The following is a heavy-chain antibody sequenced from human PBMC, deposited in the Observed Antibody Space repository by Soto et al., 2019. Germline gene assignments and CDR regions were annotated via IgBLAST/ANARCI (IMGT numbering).Heavy chain of an antibody. V-gene: IGHV1-2*04. CDR1: GYTFTGYY. CDR2: INPNSGGT. Sequence: ASVKVSCKASGYTFTGYYMHWVRQAPGQGLEWMGWINPNSGGTNYAQKFQGWVTMTRDTSISTAYMELSRLRSDDTAVYYCARGGDDSSGYYRGYASDIWGQGTMVTVSS. J-gene: IGHJ3*02. CDR3: ARGGDDSSGYYRGYASDI. D-gene: IGHD3-22*01.